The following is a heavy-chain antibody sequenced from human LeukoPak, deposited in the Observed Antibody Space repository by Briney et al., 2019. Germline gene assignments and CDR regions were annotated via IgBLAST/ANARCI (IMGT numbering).Heavy chain of an antibody. J-gene: IGHJ4*02. CDR1: GFTFSDYY. CDR3: ARDGIESSGWEGFDY. Sequence: GGSLRLSCAASGFTFSDYYMSWIRQAPGKGLEWVPYISSSSSYTNYADSVKGRFTISRDNAKNSLYLQMNSLRAEDTAVYYCARDGIESSGWEGFDYWGQGTLVTVSS. V-gene: IGHV3-11*06. D-gene: IGHD6-19*01. CDR2: ISSSSSYT.